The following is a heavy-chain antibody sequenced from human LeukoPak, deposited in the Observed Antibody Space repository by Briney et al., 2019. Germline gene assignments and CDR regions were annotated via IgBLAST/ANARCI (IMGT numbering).Heavy chain of an antibody. D-gene: IGHD3-3*01. Sequence: SDTLSLTCAVYGGSFSNYYWSWIRQPPGKGLEWIGEINHSGSTNYNPSLKSRVTISVDTSKNQFSLKLSSVTAADTAVYYCARVVNYDFWSGSSKYYFDYWGQGTPVTVSS. CDR1: GGSFSNYY. CDR3: ARVVNYDFWSGSSKYYFDY. CDR2: INHSGST. V-gene: IGHV4-34*01. J-gene: IGHJ4*02.